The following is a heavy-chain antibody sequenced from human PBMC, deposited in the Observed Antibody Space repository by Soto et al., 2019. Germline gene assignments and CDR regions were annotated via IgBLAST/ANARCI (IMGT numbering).Heavy chain of an antibody. D-gene: IGHD1-20*01. CDR3: ARDLAKGILIFDP. V-gene: IGHV3-48*01. CDR2: ISSSSSTI. CDR1: GFTFSSYS. Sequence: GGSLRLSCAASGFTFSSYSMNWVRQAPGKGLEWVSYISSSSSTIYYADSVKGRFTISRDNAKNSLYLQMNSLRAEDTAVYYCARDLAKGILIFDPWGQGTLVTVSS. J-gene: IGHJ5*02.